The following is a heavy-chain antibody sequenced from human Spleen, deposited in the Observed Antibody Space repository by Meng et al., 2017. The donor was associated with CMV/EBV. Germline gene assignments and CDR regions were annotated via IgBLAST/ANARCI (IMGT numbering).Heavy chain of an antibody. CDR1: GFTFTSYW. CDR2: INQDGSEK. CDR3: ARRILYFDY. D-gene: IGHD2-15*01. V-gene: IGHV3-7*01. Sequence: GESLKISCAASGFTFTSYWMTWVRQAPGKGLGWVANINQDGSEKDYVDSVKGRFIISRDNGKNSLSLQMNSLRAEDTAVYYCARRILYFDYWGQGSLVTVSS. J-gene: IGHJ4*02.